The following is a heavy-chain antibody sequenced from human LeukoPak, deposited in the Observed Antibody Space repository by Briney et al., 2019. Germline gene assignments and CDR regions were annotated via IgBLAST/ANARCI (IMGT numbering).Heavy chain of an antibody. CDR2: IKEDGGEM. CDR1: GGSISSSSYY. CDR3: ASGMIEFDY. V-gene: IGHV3-7*01. J-gene: IGHJ4*02. D-gene: IGHD1-14*01. Sequence: ETLSLTCTVSGGSISSSSYYWGWIRQAPGKGLEWVANIKEDGGEMYYVDSVKGRFIISRDNAKNSVYLQMNILRVEDTAVYYCASGMIEFDYWGQGTLVTVSS.